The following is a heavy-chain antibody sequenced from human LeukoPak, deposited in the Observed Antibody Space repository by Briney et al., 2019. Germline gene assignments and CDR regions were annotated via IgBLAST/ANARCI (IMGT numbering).Heavy chain of an antibody. D-gene: IGHD2-2*01. V-gene: IGHV3-20*04. CDR3: ARVAHCSSTSCYLVGDYYYYYMDV. CDR2: INWNGGST. CDR1: GFTFDDYG. J-gene: IGHJ6*03. Sequence: GGSLRLSCAASGFTFDDYGMSWVRQAPGKGLEWVSGINWNGGSTVYADSVKGRFTISRDNAKNSLYLQMNSLRAEDTALYYCARVAHCSSTSCYLVGDYYYYYMDVWGKGTTVTVSS.